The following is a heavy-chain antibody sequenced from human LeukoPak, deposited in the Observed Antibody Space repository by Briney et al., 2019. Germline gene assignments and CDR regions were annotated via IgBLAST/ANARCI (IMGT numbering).Heavy chain of an antibody. V-gene: IGHV1-3*01. CDR2: INAGNGNT. CDR3: ARDRSLQLWLNSELFDY. CDR1: GYTFTSYA. Sequence: ASVKVSCKASGYTFTSYAMHWVRQAPGQRLERMGWINAGNGNTKYSQKFQGRVTITRDTSASTAYMELSSLRSEDTAVYYCARDRSLQLWLNSELFDYWGQGTLVTVSS. D-gene: IGHD5-18*01. J-gene: IGHJ4*02.